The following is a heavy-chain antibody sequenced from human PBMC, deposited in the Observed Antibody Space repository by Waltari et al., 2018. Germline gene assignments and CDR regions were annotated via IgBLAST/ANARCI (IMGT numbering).Heavy chain of an antibody. Sequence: EVQLVESGGVVVQPGRSLRLSCAASGFTFNNYAIHWVRQRPGKGLEWVSLIAWDEGTTYYGDSVKGRFTISRDNSKNSVYLQMSSLRPEDTALYYCAKDAAGGSWGGVLDSWGQGTLVIVAS. V-gene: IGHV3-43D*04. J-gene: IGHJ4*02. CDR3: AKDAAGGSWGGVLDS. CDR1: GFTFNNYA. CDR2: IAWDEGTT. D-gene: IGHD1-26*01.